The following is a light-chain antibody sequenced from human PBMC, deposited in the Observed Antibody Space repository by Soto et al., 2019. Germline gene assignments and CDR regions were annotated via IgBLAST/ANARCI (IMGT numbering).Light chain of an antibody. V-gene: IGKV1-5*03. Sequence: DIQMTQSPSTLSASVGDSVTITCRASQSISNWLAWYQQKPGKAPKFLIYKASNLESGVPSRFSGSGSGTAFNLTISSLQPDDFATYYCQQYNSHSWTFGQGTKVEIK. CDR1: QSISNW. J-gene: IGKJ1*01. CDR2: KAS. CDR3: QQYNSHSWT.